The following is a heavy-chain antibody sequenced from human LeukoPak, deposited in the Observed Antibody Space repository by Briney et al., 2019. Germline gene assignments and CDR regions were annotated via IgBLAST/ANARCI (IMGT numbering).Heavy chain of an antibody. Sequence: ASVTLSCKASVYTFTDYYMNWVRQAPGQGVEWMGWIKPNSGGTKYAERFQGRVTLTRDTSITTAYMQLSGLRANDTAVYFCARSVAEITSSCSACVEYFHQWGKGNAISVSS. V-gene: IGHV1-2*02. CDR3: ARSVAEITSSCSACVEYFHQ. CDR2: IKPNSGGT. D-gene: IGHD2-2*01. CDR1: VYTFTDYY. J-gene: IGHJ1*01.